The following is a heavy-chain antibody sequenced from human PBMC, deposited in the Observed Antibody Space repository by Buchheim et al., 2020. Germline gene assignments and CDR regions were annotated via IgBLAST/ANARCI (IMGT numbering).Heavy chain of an antibody. CDR3: ASGDANFDH. Sequence: EVQVVESGGGLVQPGGSLRLSCAASGISFRSSDMNWVRQAPGKGLEWVSYISSGSSTIYYADSVKGRFTISRGNAKSSLYLQMNSLRVEDTAVYYCASGDANFDHWGQGTL. CDR2: ISSGSSTI. D-gene: IGHD2-8*01. V-gene: IGHV3-48*01. J-gene: IGHJ4*02. CDR1: GISFRSSD.